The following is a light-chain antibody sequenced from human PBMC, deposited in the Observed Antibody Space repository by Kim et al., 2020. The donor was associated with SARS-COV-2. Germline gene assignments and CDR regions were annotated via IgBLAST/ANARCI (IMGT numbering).Light chain of an antibody. Sequence: SPGERATRSCRASQSISSNYIAWCQRKPGQAPRLLSYGTSSRATGIPDRFSGSGSGTDFTLTISRLEPEDFAVYYCQQYGSSPRTFDQGTQVYIK. V-gene: IGKV3-20*01. CDR1: QSISSNY. J-gene: IGKJ1*01. CDR3: QQYGSSPRT. CDR2: GTS.